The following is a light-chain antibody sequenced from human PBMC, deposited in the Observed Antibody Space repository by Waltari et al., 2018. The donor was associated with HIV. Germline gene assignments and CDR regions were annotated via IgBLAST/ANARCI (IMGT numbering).Light chain of an antibody. V-gene: IGLV2-14*03. CDR2: EVR. CDR1: SSDVGGLDY. J-gene: IGLJ2*01. Sequence: QSVLTQPAAVSGPPGQSIAVSCTGTSSDVGGLDYVSWYQQHPDKAPKLLIYEVRSRPSGVSDRFSGSKSGNTASLTISGLQPEDEADYYCSSFTDNRAVIFGGGTKLTVL. CDR3: SSFTDNRAVI.